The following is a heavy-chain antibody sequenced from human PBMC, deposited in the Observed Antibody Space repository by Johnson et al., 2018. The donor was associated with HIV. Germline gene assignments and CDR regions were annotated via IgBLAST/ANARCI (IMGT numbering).Heavy chain of an antibody. CDR2: ISYDGSDK. CDR1: GFTFSSYA. CDR3: ARGGAYCGGDCNAFDI. J-gene: IGHJ3*02. Sequence: QVQLVESGGGVVRPGGSLRLSCAASGFTFSSYAMHWVRQAPAKGLEWVAVISYDGSDKYYAASVKGRLTISRDNAKNSLYLQMNSLRAEDTAVYYCARGGAYCGGDCNAFDIWGQGTMVTVSS. D-gene: IGHD2-21*02. V-gene: IGHV3-30*04.